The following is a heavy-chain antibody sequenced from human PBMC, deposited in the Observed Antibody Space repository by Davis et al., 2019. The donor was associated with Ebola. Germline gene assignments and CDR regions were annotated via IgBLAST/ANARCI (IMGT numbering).Heavy chain of an antibody. CDR1: GGSISSYY. V-gene: IGHV4-59*01. Sequence: MPSETLSLTCTVSGGSISSYYWSWIRQPPGKGLEWIGYIYYSGSTNYNPSLKSRVTISVDTSKNQFSLKLSSVTAADTAVYYCARGGIAVVGPDYWGQGTLVTVSS. CDR3: ARGGIAVVGPDY. CDR2: IYYSGST. D-gene: IGHD6-19*01. J-gene: IGHJ4*02.